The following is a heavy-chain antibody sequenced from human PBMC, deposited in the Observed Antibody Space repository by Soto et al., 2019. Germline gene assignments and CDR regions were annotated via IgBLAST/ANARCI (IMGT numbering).Heavy chain of an antibody. Sequence: QLQLQESGPGLVKPSETLSLTCSVSGDSISTSNYYWGWIRQPPGKGLEWIGHIFYGGGTYYNPSLKSRVSISVDTFKSQFSLKLTSITAADTAIYFCARRGGGDYLFDSWGQGILVTVSS. CDR2: IFYGGGT. D-gene: IGHD4-17*01. J-gene: IGHJ4*02. V-gene: IGHV4-39*07. CDR3: ARRGGGDYLFDS. CDR1: GDSISTSNYY.